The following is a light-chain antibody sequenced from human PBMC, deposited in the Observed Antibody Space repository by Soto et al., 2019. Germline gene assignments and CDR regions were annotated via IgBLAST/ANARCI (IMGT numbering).Light chain of an antibody. CDR3: CSYAGSSTSVI. CDR1: SSDVGSYNL. J-gene: IGLJ2*01. V-gene: IGLV2-23*01. Sequence: QSVLTKPASVSGSPGQSITISCTGTSSDVGSYNLVSWYQQHPGKAPKLMICEGSKRPSGVSNRFSGSKSGNTASLTISGLQAEDEADYYCCSYAGSSTSVIFGGGTKLTVL. CDR2: EGS.